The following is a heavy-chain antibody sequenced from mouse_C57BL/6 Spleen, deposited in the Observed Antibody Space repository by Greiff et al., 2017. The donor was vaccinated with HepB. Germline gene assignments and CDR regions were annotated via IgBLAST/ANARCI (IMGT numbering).Heavy chain of an antibody. CDR3: ARDTEGPYFDY. Sequence: EVQLQQSGGGLVKPGGSLKLSCAASGFTFSSYAMSWVRQTPEKRLEWVATISDGGSYTYYPDNVKGRFTISRDNAKNNLYLQMSHLKSEDTAMYYCARDTEGPYFDYWGQGTTLTVSS. V-gene: IGHV5-4*01. CDR2: ISDGGSYT. CDR1: GFTFSSYA. J-gene: IGHJ2*01. D-gene: IGHD3-3*01.